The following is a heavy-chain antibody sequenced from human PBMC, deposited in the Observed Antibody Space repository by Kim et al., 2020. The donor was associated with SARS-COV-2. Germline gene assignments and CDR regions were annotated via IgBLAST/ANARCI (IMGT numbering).Heavy chain of an antibody. Sequence: GESLKISCAASGFTFSSYAMSWVRQAPGKGLEWVSAISGSGGSTYYADSVKGRFTISRDNSKNTLYLQMNSLRAEDTAVYYCAKGQAKHIVVVTAMRHWGQGTLVTVSS. CDR1: GFTFSSYA. J-gene: IGHJ4*02. CDR2: ISGSGGST. D-gene: IGHD2-21*02. CDR3: AKGQAKHIVVVTAMRH. V-gene: IGHV3-23*01.